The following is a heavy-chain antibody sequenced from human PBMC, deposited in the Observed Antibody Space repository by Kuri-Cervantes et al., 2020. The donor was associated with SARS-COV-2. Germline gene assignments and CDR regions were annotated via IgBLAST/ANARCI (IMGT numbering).Heavy chain of an antibody. CDR1: GFTVSANY. D-gene: IGHD5-18*01. CDR3: ARAKSPNAALVPADY. Sequence: GGSLRLSCAASGFTVSANYMSWVRQPPGKGLECVSVIYSGGNTYYADSVKGRFTISRDSSKNTLYLQMNSLRAEDTAVYYCARAKSPNAALVPADYWGQGTLVTVSS. V-gene: IGHV3-53*01. CDR2: IYSGGNT. J-gene: IGHJ4*02.